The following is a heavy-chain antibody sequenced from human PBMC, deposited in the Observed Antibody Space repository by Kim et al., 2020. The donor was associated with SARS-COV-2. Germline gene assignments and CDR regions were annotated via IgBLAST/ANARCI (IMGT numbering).Heavy chain of an antibody. CDR3: ARRGNDILTGYYKGDDY. V-gene: IGHV3-33*07. Sequence: GGSLRLSCAASGFTFNMYGMNWVRQAPGKGLEWVAAIRYDGINKYYADSVRGRFTISRDNSKNIVYLQMNSLRAEDTAVYYCARRGNDILTGYYKGDDYWGQGSLVTASS. CDR2: IRYDGINK. J-gene: IGHJ4*02. CDR1: GFTFNMYG. D-gene: IGHD3-9*01.